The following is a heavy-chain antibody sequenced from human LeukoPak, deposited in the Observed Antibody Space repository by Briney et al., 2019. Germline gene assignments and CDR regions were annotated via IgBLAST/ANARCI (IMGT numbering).Heavy chain of an antibody. CDR2: INFSGST. CDR1: GDSISSFY. D-gene: IGHD1-1*01. J-gene: IGHJ3*02. Sequence: SSETLSLTCTVSGDSISSFYWSWIRQPAEKGLEWIGRINFSGSTNYNPSLESRVTMSVDTSKNQFSLNLNSVTAADTAVYYCARGGGIGNPNAFDIWGQGAMVTVSS. CDR3: ARGGGIGNPNAFDI. V-gene: IGHV4-4*07.